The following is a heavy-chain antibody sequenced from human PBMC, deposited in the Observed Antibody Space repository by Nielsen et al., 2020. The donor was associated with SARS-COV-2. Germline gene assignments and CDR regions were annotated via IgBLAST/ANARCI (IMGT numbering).Heavy chain of an antibody. V-gene: IGHV3-11*04. CDR1: GCTFSDYY. CDR2: ISSSGSSI. Sequence: GGSLRLSCAASGCTFSDYYMSWIRQAPGKGLEWVSYISSSGSSIYYADSVKGRFTISRDNAKNSLYLQMNSLRAEDTAVYYCASQPVGGDAFDIWGQGTMVTVSS. CDR3: ASQPVGGDAFDI. J-gene: IGHJ3*02. D-gene: IGHD1-26*01.